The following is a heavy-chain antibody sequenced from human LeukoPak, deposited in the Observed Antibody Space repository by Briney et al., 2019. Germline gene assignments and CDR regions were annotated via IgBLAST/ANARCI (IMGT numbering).Heavy chain of an antibody. Sequence: SETLSLTCTVSGGSFSSGSYYWSWIRQPPGKGLESIVYIYYSGSTNYNPSLSSRVTISVDTSKIQSSLKLRSVTAADTAVYYCAGGYGSGSYGDYWGQGTLVTVSS. CDR1: GGSFSSGSYY. V-gene: IGHV4-61*01. D-gene: IGHD3-10*01. CDR2: IYYSGST. CDR3: AGGYGSGSYGDY. J-gene: IGHJ4*02.